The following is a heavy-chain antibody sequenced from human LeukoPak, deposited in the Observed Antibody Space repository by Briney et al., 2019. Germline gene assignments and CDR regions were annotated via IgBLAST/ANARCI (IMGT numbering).Heavy chain of an antibody. J-gene: IGHJ5*02. CDR1: GGSISSLY. V-gene: IGHV4-59*11. Sequence: SETLSLTCTVSGGSISSLYWSWIRQPPGKGLEWIGYIHYSGSTNYIPSLKSRVTISLDTSKNQFSLKLTSVSAADTAVYYCARGHYSSSSFWFDPWGQGTLVTVSS. D-gene: IGHD6-6*01. CDR2: IHYSGST. CDR3: ARGHYSSSSFWFDP.